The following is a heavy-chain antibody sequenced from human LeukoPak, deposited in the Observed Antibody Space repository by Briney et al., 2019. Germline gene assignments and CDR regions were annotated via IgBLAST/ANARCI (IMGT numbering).Heavy chain of an antibody. CDR2: IYYSGST. CDR1: GGSISNYY. Sequence: SETLSLTCTVSGGSISNYYWNWIRQPPGKGLEWIGYIYYSGSTNYNPSLKSRVTISVDTSKNQFSLKLSSVTAADTAVYYCARVRGDYVWGSYRPTYYFDYWGQGTLVTVSS. V-gene: IGHV4-59*01. CDR3: ARVRGDYVWGSYRPTYYFDY. J-gene: IGHJ4*02. D-gene: IGHD3-16*02.